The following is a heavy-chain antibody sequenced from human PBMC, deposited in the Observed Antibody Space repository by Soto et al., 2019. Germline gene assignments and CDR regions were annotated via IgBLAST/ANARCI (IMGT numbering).Heavy chain of an antibody. CDR3: ARAPMYYYDSSGYYPGGAFDI. J-gene: IGHJ3*02. V-gene: IGHV1-69*13. Sequence: ASVKVSCKASGGTFSSYAISWVRQAPGQGLEWMGGIIPIFGTANYAQKFQGRVTITADESTSTAYMELSSLRSEDTAVYYCARAPMYYYDSSGYYPGGAFDIWGQGTMVTVSS. CDR2: IIPIFGTA. D-gene: IGHD3-22*01. CDR1: GGTFSSYA.